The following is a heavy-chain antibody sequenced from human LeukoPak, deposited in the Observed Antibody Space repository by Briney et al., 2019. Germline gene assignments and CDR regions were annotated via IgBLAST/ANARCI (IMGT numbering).Heavy chain of an antibody. CDR1: GFTFSTYG. D-gene: IGHD5-24*01. Sequence: PGGSLRLSCAASGFTFSTYGMHWVRQAPGKWREWVAFIRYDGSNKYYADSVKGRFTISRDNSKSTLYLQMNSLRAEDTAVYYCARDSERWLQSQDAFYIWVEGTMVTLSS. V-gene: IGHV3-30*02. CDR3: ARDSERWLQSQDAFYI. CDR2: IRYDGSNK. J-gene: IGHJ3*02.